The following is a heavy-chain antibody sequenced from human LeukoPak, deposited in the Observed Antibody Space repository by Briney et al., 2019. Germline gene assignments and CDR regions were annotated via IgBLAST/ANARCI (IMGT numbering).Heavy chain of an antibody. V-gene: IGHV3-30-3*01. J-gene: IGHJ4*02. CDR2: ISYNGSNK. D-gene: IGHD5-18*01. Sequence: GGSLRLSCAASGFTFSSYAMHWVRQAPGKGLEWVAVISYNGSNKYYADSVKGRFTISRDNSKNTLYLQMNSLRAEDTAVYYCARPHHRGYTAMVVYWGQGTLVTVSS. CDR1: GFTFSSYA. CDR3: ARPHHRGYTAMVVY.